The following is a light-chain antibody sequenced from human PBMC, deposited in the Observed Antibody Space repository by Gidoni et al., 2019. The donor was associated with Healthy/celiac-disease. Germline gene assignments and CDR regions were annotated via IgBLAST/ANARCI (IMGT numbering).Light chain of an antibody. CDR1: QSVSSRD. J-gene: IGKJ3*01. V-gene: IGKV3-20*01. Sequence: DILLTQSPGTLSLSPGERATLSCRASQSVSSRDLAWYQQKPGQAPRLLIYGASIRATGIPDRFSGSGSGTDFTLTISRLEPEDFAVYYCQQYGSSPTFGPGTKVDIK. CDR2: GAS. CDR3: QQYGSSPT.